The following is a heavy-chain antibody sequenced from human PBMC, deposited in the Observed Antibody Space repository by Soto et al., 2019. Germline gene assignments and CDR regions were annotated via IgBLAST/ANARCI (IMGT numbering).Heavy chain of an antibody. D-gene: IGHD3-16*01. CDR1: GDSISSSSLY. V-gene: IGHV4-39*01. J-gene: IGHJ1*01. CDR2: IYNSGKT. CDR3: ARHGSNSGSYAEYFQY. Sequence: QLQLQESGPGLVKPSETVSLTCTVSGDSISSSSLYWGWIRQSPGKGLEWIGSIYNSGKTYYSPSLESRVTISVDTSKNQFSLKLSSATAADTAVYYCARHGSNSGSYAEYFQYWGQGTLVAVSS.